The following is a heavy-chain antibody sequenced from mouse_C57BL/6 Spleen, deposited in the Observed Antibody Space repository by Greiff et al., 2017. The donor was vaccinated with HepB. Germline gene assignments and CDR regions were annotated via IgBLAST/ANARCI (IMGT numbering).Heavy chain of an antibody. V-gene: IGHV5-4*01. CDR2: ISDGGSYT. J-gene: IGHJ2*01. CDR1: GFTFSSYA. CDR3: ARDRELTGTYYFDY. Sequence: EVQGVESGGGLVKPGGSLKLSCAASGFTFSSYAMSWVRQTPEKRLEWVATISDGGSYTYYPDNVKGRFTISRDNAKNNLYLQMSHLKSEDTAMYYCARDRELTGTYYFDYWGQGTTLTVSS. D-gene: IGHD4-1*01.